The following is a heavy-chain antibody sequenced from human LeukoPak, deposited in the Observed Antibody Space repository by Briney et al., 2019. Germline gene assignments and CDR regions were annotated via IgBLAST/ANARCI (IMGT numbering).Heavy chain of an antibody. CDR2: IIPIFGTA. J-gene: IGHJ4*02. CDR3: AWGPPSGYFDY. CDR1: GGTFSSYA. D-gene: IGHD7-27*01. Sequence: ASVKVSCKASGGTFSSYAIRWVRQAPGQGLEWMGGIIPIFGTANYAQKFQGRVTITADESTSTAYMELSSLRSEDTAVYYCAWGPPSGYFDYWGQGTLVTVSS. V-gene: IGHV1-69*13.